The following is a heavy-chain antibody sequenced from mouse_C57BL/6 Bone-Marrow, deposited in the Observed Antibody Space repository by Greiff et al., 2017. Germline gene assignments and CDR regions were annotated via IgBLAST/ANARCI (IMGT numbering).Heavy chain of an antibody. J-gene: IGHJ1*03. CDR3: TAGYLGYWYFDV. Sequence: DVKLVESGGGLVQPGGSMKLSCVASGFTFSNYWMNWVRQSPEKGLEWVAQIRLKSDNYATHYAESVKGRFTISRDDSKSSVYLQMNNLRAEDTGIYYCTAGYLGYWYFDVWGTGTTVTVSS. D-gene: IGHD2-3*01. V-gene: IGHV6-3*01. CDR2: IRLKSDNYAT. CDR1: GFTFSNYW.